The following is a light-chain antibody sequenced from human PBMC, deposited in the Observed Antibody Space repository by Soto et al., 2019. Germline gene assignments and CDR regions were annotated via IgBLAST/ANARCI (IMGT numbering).Light chain of an antibody. CDR1: QTISRNS. J-gene: IGKJ2*01. CDR2: GAS. Sequence: EIVLTQSPGTLSLSPGERATLSCRASQTISRNSLTWYQQKPGQPPRLLIYGASSRATGIPDRFSGSASGTDFNHIISGLESEDFAVYYCQHYGSPPYTFGQGTKLEIK. V-gene: IGKV3-20*01. CDR3: QHYGSPPYT.